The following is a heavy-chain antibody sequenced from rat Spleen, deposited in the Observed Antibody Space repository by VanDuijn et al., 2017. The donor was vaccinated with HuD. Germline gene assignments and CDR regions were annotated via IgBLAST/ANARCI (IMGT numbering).Heavy chain of an antibody. J-gene: IGHJ3*01. CDR2: ISYDGSTP. D-gene: IGHD1-11*01. CDR3: TRHGGLRNWFAC. V-gene: IGHV5-7*01. Sequence: EVQLVESGGGLVQPGRSMKLSCAASGFTFTKYDMAWVRQAPKKGLEWVATISYDGSTPYYRDSVKGRFTISRDNAKITLYLQMDSLRSEDTATYYYTRHGGLRNWFACWGQGTLVTVSS. CDR1: GFTFTKYD.